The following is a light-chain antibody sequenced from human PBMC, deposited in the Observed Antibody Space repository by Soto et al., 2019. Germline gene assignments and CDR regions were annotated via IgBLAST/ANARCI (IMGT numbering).Light chain of an antibody. Sequence: DIQMTQSPSALSASVGDRVTITCRASQSISTYLNWYQQKPGKAPKLLIYAASSLQSGVPSRFSGSGSGTDFTLTISSLQPEDFATYYCQQANSFPNFGQGTRLEIK. CDR2: AAS. V-gene: IGKV1-12*01. J-gene: IGKJ5*01. CDR3: QQANSFPN. CDR1: QSISTY.